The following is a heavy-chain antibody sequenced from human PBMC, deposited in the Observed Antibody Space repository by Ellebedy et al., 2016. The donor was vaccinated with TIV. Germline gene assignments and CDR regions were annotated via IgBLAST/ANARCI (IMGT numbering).Heavy chain of an antibody. CDR2: ISGFNGNT. J-gene: IGHJ3*02. CDR1: GYTFTSHT. D-gene: IGHD4-23*01. V-gene: IGHV1-18*04. Sequence: ASVKVSCKASGYTFTSHTITWVRQAPGQGLEWMGWISGFNGNTKYNQKLQGRVTLTTDTSTNTAYLELGSLRSDDTAVYYCARDRTTVIIPEAFDIWGQGTRVTVSA. CDR3: ARDRTTVIIPEAFDI.